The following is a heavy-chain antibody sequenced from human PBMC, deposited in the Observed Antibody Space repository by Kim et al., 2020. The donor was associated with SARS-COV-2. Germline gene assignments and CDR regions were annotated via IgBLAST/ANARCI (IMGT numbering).Heavy chain of an antibody. CDR2: IIPILGIA. V-gene: IGHV1-69*04. D-gene: IGHD6-19*01. CDR1: GGTFSSYA. CDR3: ARDPYSSGSHPIDY. Sequence: SVKVSCKASGGTFSSYAISWVRQAPGQGLEWMGRIIPILGIANYAQKFQGRVTITADKSTSTAYMELSSLRSEDTAVYYCARDPYSSGSHPIDYWGQGTLVTVSS. J-gene: IGHJ4*02.